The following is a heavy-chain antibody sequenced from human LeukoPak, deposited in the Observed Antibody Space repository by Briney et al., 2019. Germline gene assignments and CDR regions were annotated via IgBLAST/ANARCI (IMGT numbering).Heavy chain of an antibody. CDR1: GGSLSSYY. V-gene: IGHV4-59*12. J-gene: IGHJ6*03. Sequence: SETLSLTCSVSGGSLSSYYWSWIRQPPGKGLEWTGYIYYSGRTSYNPSLESRVTISVDTSKNQFSLKLSSVTAADTAVYYCARVSSSWYLYYYYMDVWGKGTTVTVSS. CDR3: ARVSSSWYLYYYYMDV. CDR2: IYYSGRT. D-gene: IGHD6-13*01.